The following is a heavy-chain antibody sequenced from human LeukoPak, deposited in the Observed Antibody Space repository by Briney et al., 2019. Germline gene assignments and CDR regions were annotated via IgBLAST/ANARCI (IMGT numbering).Heavy chain of an antibody. Sequence: EASVKVSCKASGYTFTSYGISWVRQVPGQGLEWMGRIIPIFGTANYAQKFQGRVTITTDESTSTAYTELSSLRSEDTAVYYCARAYYYDSSGWSFDYWGQGTLVTVSS. CDR2: IIPIFGTA. J-gene: IGHJ4*02. V-gene: IGHV1-69*05. CDR3: ARAYYYDSSGWSFDY. CDR1: GYTFTSYG. D-gene: IGHD3-22*01.